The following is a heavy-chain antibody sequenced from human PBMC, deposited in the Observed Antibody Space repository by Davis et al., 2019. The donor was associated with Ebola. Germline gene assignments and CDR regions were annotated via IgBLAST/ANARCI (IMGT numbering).Heavy chain of an antibody. CDR3: ARDHRIVAHGTPFDY. V-gene: IGHV1-2*06. J-gene: IGHJ4*02. CDR1: GYTFTGYY. Sequence: ASVKVSCKASGYTFTGYYMHWVRQAPGQGLEWMGRINPNSGGTNYAQKFQGRVTMTRDTSISTAYMELRSLRSDDTAVYYCARDHRIVAHGTPFDYWGQGTLVTVSS. CDR2: INPNSGGT. D-gene: IGHD6-13*01.